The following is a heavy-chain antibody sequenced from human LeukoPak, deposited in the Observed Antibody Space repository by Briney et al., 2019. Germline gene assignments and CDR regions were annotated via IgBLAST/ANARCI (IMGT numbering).Heavy chain of an antibody. CDR2: TYYRSKWYN. CDR3: ARGRPRLTYYYGSGSYLDY. J-gene: IGHJ4*02. D-gene: IGHD3-10*01. V-gene: IGHV6-1*01. Sequence: SGPGLVKPSQTLSLTCAISGDSVSSNSAAWNWIRQSPSRGLEWLGMTYYRSKWYNDYAVSVKGRITINPDTSKNQFSLQLNSVTPEDTAVYYCARGRPRLTYYYGSGSYLDYWGQGTLVTVSS. CDR1: GDSVSSNSAA.